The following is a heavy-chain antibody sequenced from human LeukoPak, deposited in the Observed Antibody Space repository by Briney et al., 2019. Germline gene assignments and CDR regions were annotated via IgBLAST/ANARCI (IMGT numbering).Heavy chain of an antibody. D-gene: IGHD3-9*01. J-gene: IGHJ4*02. CDR1: EFSFSSYT. Sequence: PGGSLRLSCAASEFSFSSYTMNWVRQAPGKGLEWISYISSSSSTIYYADSVKGRFTISRDNAKNSLYLQMNSLRAEDTAVYYCARDPGFDGAKRPGWGQGTLVTVSS. V-gene: IGHV3-48*01. CDR3: ARDPGFDGAKRPG. CDR2: ISSSSSTI.